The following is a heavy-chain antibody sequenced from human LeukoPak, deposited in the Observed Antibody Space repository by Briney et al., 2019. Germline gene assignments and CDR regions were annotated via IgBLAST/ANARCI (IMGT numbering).Heavy chain of an antibody. CDR2: ISADNGDT. J-gene: IGHJ5*02. Sequence: ASVKVFCKASGYIFTDYGISWVRQAPGQGLEWMGWISADNGDTNYAQKFQGRVTMTTDTSTSTAYMELRSLRSDDTAVYYCAESSGTYNWFDPWGQGTLVTVSS. D-gene: IGHD6-19*01. V-gene: IGHV1-18*04. CDR1: GYIFTDYG. CDR3: AESSGTYNWFDP.